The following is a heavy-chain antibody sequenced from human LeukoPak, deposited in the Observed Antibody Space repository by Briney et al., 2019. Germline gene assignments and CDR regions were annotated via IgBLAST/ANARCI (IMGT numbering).Heavy chain of an antibody. J-gene: IGHJ4*02. CDR1: GDSLSSYY. D-gene: IGHD1-1*01. V-gene: IGHV4-59*01. CDR3: ASGFRGQLGYFDY. CDR2: IHYSGST. Sequence: SETLSLTCTVSGDSLSSYYLSWIRQPPGKGLEWIGYIHYSGSTNYNPSLKSRVTISVDKSKNQFSLRLSSVTAADTALYYCASGFRGQLGYFDYWGQGTLVTVSS.